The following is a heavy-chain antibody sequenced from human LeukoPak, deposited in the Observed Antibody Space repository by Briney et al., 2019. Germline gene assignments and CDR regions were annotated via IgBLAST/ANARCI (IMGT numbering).Heavy chain of an antibody. CDR3: ARSGSGYDAFDI. D-gene: IGHD3-22*01. Sequence: SETLSLTCAVYGGSFSGYYWSWIRQPPGKGLEWIGEINHSGSTNYNPSLKSRVTISVDTSKNQFSLKLSSVTAADTAVHYCARSGSGYDAFDIWGQGTMVTVSS. V-gene: IGHV4-34*01. J-gene: IGHJ3*02. CDR2: INHSGST. CDR1: GGSFSGYY.